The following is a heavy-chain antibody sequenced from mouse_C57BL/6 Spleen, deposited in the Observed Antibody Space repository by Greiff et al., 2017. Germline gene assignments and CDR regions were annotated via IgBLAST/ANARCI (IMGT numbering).Heavy chain of an antibody. CDR1: GFTFSDYY. CDR2: INYDGSST. Sequence: EVKLMESEGGLVQPGSSMKLSCTASGFTFSDYYMAWVRQVPEKGLEWVANINYDGSSTYYLDSLKSRFIISRDNAKNILYLQMSSLKSEDTATYYCARVGTGTFDYWGQGTTLTVSS. D-gene: IGHD4-1*01. CDR3: ARVGTGTFDY. J-gene: IGHJ2*01. V-gene: IGHV5-16*01.